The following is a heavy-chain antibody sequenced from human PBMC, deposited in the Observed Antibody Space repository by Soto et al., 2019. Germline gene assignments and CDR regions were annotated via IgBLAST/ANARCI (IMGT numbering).Heavy chain of an antibody. V-gene: IGHV5-51*01. D-gene: IGHD2-2*02. Sequence: PGESLKISCKGSGYSFTTYWIGWVRQMPGKGLEWMGIIYPGDSDTRYSPSFQGQVTISADKSISTAYLQWSSLKASDTAMYYCATGGYCSSTSCYNFFDYWGQGXLVTVSS. CDR3: ATGGYCSSTSCYNFFDY. CDR2: IYPGDSDT. J-gene: IGHJ4*02. CDR1: GYSFTTYW.